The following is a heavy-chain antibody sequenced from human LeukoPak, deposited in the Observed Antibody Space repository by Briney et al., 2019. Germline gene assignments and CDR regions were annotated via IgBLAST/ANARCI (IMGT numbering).Heavy chain of an antibody. D-gene: IGHD3-16*01. CDR1: GFTFSSYA. V-gene: IGHV3-30-3*01. CDR3: ARALFMGAFYGMDV. J-gene: IGHJ6*02. Sequence: GGSLRLSCAASGFTFSSYAMHWVRQAPGKGLEWVAVISYDGSNKYYADSVKGRFTISRDNSKNTLYLQMNSLRAEDTAVYYCARALFMGAFYGMDVWGQGTTVIVSS. CDR2: ISYDGSNK.